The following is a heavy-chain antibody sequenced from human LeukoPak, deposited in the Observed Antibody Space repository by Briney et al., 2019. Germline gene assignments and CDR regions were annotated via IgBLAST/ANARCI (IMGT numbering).Heavy chain of an antibody. CDR3: AREPSYYYGSGSYPRYYYYGMDV. V-gene: IGHV1-18*01. D-gene: IGHD3-10*01. CDR1: GYTFTSYG. CDR2: ISAYNGNT. Sequence: ASVKASCKASGYTFTSYGISWVRQAPGQGLEWMGWISAYNGNTNYAQKLQGRVTMTTDTSTSTAYMELRSLRSDDTAVYYCAREPSYYYGSGSYPRYYYYGMDVWGQGTTVTVSS. J-gene: IGHJ6*02.